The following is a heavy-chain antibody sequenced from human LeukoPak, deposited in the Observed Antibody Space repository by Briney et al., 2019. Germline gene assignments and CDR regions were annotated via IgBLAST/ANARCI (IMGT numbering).Heavy chain of an antibody. CDR2: TYYRSKWYN. CDR1: GDSVSSNNGA. J-gene: IGHJ4*02. V-gene: IGHV6-1*01. Sequence: SQTLSLTCDISGDSVSSNNGAWNWIRQSPSRGLEWLGRTYYRSKWYNDYAGSLNGRITIRPDTSKNQFSVHLNSVTPEDTAVYYCARDLGNTGWYTCDYWGQGILVTVSS. D-gene: IGHD6-19*01. CDR3: ARDLGNTGWYTCDY.